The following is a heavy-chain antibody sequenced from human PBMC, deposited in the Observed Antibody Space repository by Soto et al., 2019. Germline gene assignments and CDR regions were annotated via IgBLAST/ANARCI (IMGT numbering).Heavy chain of an antibody. V-gene: IGHV4-34*01. CDR2: VNHSGST. D-gene: IGHD3-22*01. Sequence: SETLSLTCAVYGGSFSGYYWSWIRQPPGKGLEWIGEVNHSGSTNSNPSLKSRVTISVATSKNQFSLKLSSVAAADRAVYHCARGVPMIVEAQRDAPDKYYFDSWGQGTQVTVSS. CDR1: GGSFSGYY. CDR3: ARGVPMIVEAQRDAPDKYYFDS. J-gene: IGHJ4*02.